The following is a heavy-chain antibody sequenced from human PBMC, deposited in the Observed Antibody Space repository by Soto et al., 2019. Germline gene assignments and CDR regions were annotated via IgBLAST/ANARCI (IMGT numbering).Heavy chain of an antibody. CDR2: IYYTGST. CDR3: ARDQYDVRSGSYYYAMEV. Sequence: PSETLSLTCTVSGGSASSKSHYWSWLRQTPGKGLEWIGYIYYTGSTNYNPSLKGRVTMSVDTSRDQVSLRLRSVTRADTAVYYCARDQYDVRSGSYYYAMEVWGQGTKVTVSS. D-gene: IGHD3-3*01. V-gene: IGHV4-61*01. J-gene: IGHJ6*02. CDR1: GGSASSKSHY.